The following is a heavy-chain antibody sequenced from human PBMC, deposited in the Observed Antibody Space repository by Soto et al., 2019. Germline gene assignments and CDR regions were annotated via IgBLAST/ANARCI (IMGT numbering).Heavy chain of an antibody. V-gene: IGHV3-15*01. Sequence: GGSLRLSCAASGFTFSNAWMSWVRQAPGKGLEWVGRIKSKTDGGTTEYAAPVTGRFTISRDDSKNTLYLQMNSLKTEDTSVYYCPTPPVRGRLSFDYWGQGTLVTVSS. CDR3: PTPPVRGRLSFDY. D-gene: IGHD3-10*01. CDR1: GFTFSNAW. J-gene: IGHJ4*02. CDR2: IKSKTDGGTT.